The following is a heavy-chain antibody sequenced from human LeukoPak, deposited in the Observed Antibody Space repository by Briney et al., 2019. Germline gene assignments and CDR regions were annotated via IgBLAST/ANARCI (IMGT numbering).Heavy chain of an antibody. Sequence: LGESLKISCKDSGYSFTSYWIGWVRQMPGKGLEWMGIIYPGDSDTRYSPSFQGQVTISADKSISTAYLQWSSLKASDTAMYYCARPEWRYSGSYHDAFDIWGQGTMVTVST. J-gene: IGHJ3*02. CDR1: GYSFTSYW. V-gene: IGHV5-51*01. CDR3: ARPEWRYSGSYHDAFDI. D-gene: IGHD1-26*01. CDR2: IYPGDSDT.